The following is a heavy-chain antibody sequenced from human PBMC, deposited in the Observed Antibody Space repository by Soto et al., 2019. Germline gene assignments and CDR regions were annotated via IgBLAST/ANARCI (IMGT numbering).Heavy chain of an antibody. D-gene: IGHD2-8*01. CDR3: VSWVSAHFDN. CDR2: IDYSGTNT. Sequence: HPGGSLRLSCAASGFTLDNGMTWVRQAPGKGLEWISTIDYSGTNTHYADSVKGRFTISRDKSRNTVALQMSKLRAEDTALYYCVSWVSAHFDNWGQGTLVTVSS. V-gene: IGHV3-23*05. J-gene: IGHJ4*02. CDR1: GFTLDNG.